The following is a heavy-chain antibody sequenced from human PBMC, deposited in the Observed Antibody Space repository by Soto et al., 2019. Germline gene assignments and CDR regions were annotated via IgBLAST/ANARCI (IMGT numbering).Heavy chain of an antibody. CDR3: ALSLGSGTDYTH. D-gene: IGHD1-26*01. CDR1: GFSLTTSGMG. J-gene: IGHJ4*02. V-gene: IGHV2-5*02. Sequence: QITLKESGPTLVKPTQTLTLTCTFSGFSLTTSGMGVGWILQPPRQALEWLALIYWDDVKRYRPSLKSRLTITKDTSKNQVVLTMTNMDPVDTATYYCALSLGSGTDYTHWGQGTLVTVSS. CDR2: IYWDDVK.